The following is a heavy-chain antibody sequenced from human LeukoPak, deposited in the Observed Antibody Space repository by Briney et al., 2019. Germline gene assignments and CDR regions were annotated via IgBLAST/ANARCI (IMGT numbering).Heavy chain of an antibody. CDR3: ARVRSGSYSFDY. Sequence: PRGSLRLSCAASGFTFSSYSMNWVRQAPGKGLEWVSSISSSSSYIYYADSVKGRFTISRDNAKNSLYLQMNSLRAEDTAVYYCARVRSGSYSFDYWGQGTLVTVSS. CDR2: ISSSSSYI. CDR1: GFTFSSYS. D-gene: IGHD1-26*01. V-gene: IGHV3-21*01. J-gene: IGHJ4*02.